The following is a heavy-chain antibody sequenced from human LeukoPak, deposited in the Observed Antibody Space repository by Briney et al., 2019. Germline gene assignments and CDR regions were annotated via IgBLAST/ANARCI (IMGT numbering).Heavy chain of an antibody. CDR1: GFTFSSYA. CDR2: ISGSGGNT. D-gene: IGHD3-22*01. J-gene: IGHJ4*02. CDR3: AKGLDSSGYYGFDY. Sequence: GGSLRLSCTSSGFTFSSYAMSWVRQAPGKGLEWVSTISGSGGNTYYADSVKGRFTISRDKSKNTLYLQMKSLRVEYTAVYYCAKGLDSSGYYGFDYWGQGTLVTVSS. V-gene: IGHV3-23*01.